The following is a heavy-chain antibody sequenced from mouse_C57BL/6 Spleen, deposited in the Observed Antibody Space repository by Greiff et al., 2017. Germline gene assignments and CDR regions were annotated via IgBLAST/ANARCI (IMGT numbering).Heavy chain of an antibody. CDR2: INPYNGGT. V-gene: IGHV1-19*01. CDR3: ARESGFCD. J-gene: IGHJ3*02. CDR1: GYTFTDYY. Sequence: VQLKESGPVLVKPGASVKMSCKASGYTFTDYYMNWVKQSHGKSLEWIGVINPYNGGTSYNQKFKGKATLTVDKSSSTAYMELNSLTSEDSAVYCCARESGFCDWGKGALVTVSA.